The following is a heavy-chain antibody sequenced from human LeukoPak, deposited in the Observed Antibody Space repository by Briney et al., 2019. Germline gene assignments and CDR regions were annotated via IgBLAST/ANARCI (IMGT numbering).Heavy chain of an antibody. V-gene: IGHV3-23*01. Sequence: GGSLRLSCAASGFTFSSYAMSWVRQAPGKGLEWVSAIGGSGGSTYYADSVRGRFTISRDNSKNTLYLQMNSLGAEDTAVYYCARVSYYDSSGYYFLSYVDYWGQGTLVTVSS. CDR3: ARVSYYDSSGYYFLSYVDY. CDR2: IGGSGGST. D-gene: IGHD3-22*01. CDR1: GFTFSSYA. J-gene: IGHJ4*02.